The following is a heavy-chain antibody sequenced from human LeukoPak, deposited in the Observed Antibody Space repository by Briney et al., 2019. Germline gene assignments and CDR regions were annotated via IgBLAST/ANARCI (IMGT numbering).Heavy chain of an antibody. CDR1: GGSISSGSYY. D-gene: IGHD3-3*01. CDR3: ARAMSYYDFWSGSPGAFDI. CDR2: IYTSGST. Sequence: SETLSLTCTVSGGSISSGSYYWSWIRQPAGKGLEWIGRIYTSGSTNYNSSLKSRVTISVDTSKNQFSLKLSSVTAADMAVYYCARAMSYYDFWSGSPGAFDIWGQGTMVTVSS. J-gene: IGHJ3*02. V-gene: IGHV4-61*02.